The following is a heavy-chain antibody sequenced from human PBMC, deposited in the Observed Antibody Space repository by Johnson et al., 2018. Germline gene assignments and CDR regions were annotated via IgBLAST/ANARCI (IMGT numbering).Heavy chain of an antibody. Sequence: VQLVESGGGVVQPGRSLRLSCAASGFTFSGSTMHWVRQASGKGLEWVGRIRSKANRYATGYAASVKGRFTISSDDSKNTAYLQMNSLKTEDTAVDYCTRHSSGTGESFEIWGQGTMVTVSS. CDR2: IRSKANRYAT. V-gene: IGHV3-73*01. CDR1: GFTFSGST. J-gene: IGHJ3*02. CDR3: TRHSSGTGESFEI. D-gene: IGHD1-26*01.